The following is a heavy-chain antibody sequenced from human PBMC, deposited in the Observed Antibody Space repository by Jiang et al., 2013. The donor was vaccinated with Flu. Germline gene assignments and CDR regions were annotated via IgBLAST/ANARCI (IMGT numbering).Heavy chain of an antibody. Sequence: EWIGSIYYSGSTYYNPSLKSRVTISVDTSKNQFSLKLSSVTAADTAVYYCAANSLEDGGVVVIAIIPDAFDIWGQGTMVTVSS. J-gene: IGHJ3*02. D-gene: IGHD2-21*01. CDR2: IYYSGST. CDR3: AANSLEDGGVVVIAIIPDAFDI. V-gene: IGHV4-39*07.